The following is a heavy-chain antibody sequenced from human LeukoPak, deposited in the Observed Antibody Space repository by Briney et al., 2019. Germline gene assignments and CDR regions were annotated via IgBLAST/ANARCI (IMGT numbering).Heavy chain of an antibody. CDR1: GGYISSYY. D-gene: IGHD1-26*01. V-gene: IGHV4-59*01. Sequence: SETLSLTCTVSGGYISSYYWSWIRQPPGKGLECIGYIYYSGSTNYNPSLKGRVTISVDTSKNQFSLKLSSVTAADTAVYYCARDGRSGSYYYYMDVWGKGTTVTVSS. CDR2: IYYSGST. J-gene: IGHJ6*03. CDR3: ARDGRSGSYYYYMDV.